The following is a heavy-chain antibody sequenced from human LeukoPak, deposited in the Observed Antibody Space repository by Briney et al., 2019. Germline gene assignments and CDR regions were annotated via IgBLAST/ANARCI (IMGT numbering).Heavy chain of an antibody. J-gene: IGHJ4*02. CDR2: ISGGGGST. Sequence: GGSLRLSCAASGFTFSGYAMSWVRQAPGKGLEWVSAISGGGGSTYYADSVKGRFTISRDNSKNTLYLQMNSLRAEDTAVYYCARPYGWIQYYFDYWGQGTLVTVSS. D-gene: IGHD5-18*01. CDR3: ARPYGWIQYYFDY. V-gene: IGHV3-23*01. CDR1: GFTFSGYA.